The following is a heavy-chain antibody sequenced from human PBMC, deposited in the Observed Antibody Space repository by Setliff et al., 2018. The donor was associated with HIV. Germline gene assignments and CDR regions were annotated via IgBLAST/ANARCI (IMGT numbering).Heavy chain of an antibody. Sequence: PSETLSLTCTVSGGSISSSSYYWGWIRQPPGKGLEWIGYIYYTGSTYYHPSLKSRVLISVDTSNNLFSLSLRSVTAADTAVYYCARDLSPYGSGDPYYYYGMDVWGQGTTVTVSS. D-gene: IGHD3-10*01. CDR3: ARDLSPYGSGDPYYYYGMDV. CDR2: IYYTGST. CDR1: GGSISSSSYY. J-gene: IGHJ6*02. V-gene: IGHV4-31*03.